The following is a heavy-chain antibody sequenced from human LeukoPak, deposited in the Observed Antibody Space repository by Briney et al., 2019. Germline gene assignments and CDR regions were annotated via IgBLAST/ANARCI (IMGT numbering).Heavy chain of an antibody. CDR1: GFTFSSYS. J-gene: IGHJ4*02. D-gene: IGHD3-22*01. CDR2: ISSSGSYI. Sequence: GGSLRLSCAASGFTFSSYSMNWVRQAPGKWLEWVSSISSSGSYIYYADSVKGRSTISRDNAKNSLYLQMNSLRAEDTAVYYCARSMIVAAFDYWGQGTLVTVSS. CDR3: ARSMIVAAFDY. V-gene: IGHV3-21*01.